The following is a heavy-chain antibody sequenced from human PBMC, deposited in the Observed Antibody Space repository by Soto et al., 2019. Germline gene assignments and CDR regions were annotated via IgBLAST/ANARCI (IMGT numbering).Heavy chain of an antibody. D-gene: IGHD6-19*01. Sequence: SETLSLTCAVYGGSFSGYYWSWIRQPPGKGLEWIGEINHSGSTNYNPSLKSRVTISVDTSKNQFSLKLSSVTAADTAVYYCARTIRRIAVAGYLDYWGQGTLVTVSS. CDR3: ARTIRRIAVAGYLDY. J-gene: IGHJ4*02. CDR2: INHSGST. V-gene: IGHV4-34*01. CDR1: GGSFSGYY.